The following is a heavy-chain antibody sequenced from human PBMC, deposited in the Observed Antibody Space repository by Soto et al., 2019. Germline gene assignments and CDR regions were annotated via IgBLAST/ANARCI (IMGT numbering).Heavy chain of an antibody. CDR3: AIDSRHRVDAFDI. V-gene: IGHV1-69*05. CDR1: GGTFSRFS. CDR2: IMPMFGTE. D-gene: IGHD1-1*01. J-gene: IGHJ3*02. Sequence: QVQLVQSGAEVKKPGSSVKVSCKASGGTFSRFSFNWVRQAPGQGLEWMGGIMPMFGTEKYAQKFQAKVTLPPDESTGTAYMELSRLPSEETAVYYCAIDSRHRVDAFDIWGQGTLVTVSS.